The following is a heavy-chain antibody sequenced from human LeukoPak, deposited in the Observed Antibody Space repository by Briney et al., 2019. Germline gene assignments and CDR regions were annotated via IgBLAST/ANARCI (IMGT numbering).Heavy chain of an antibody. CDR2: IKQDGSEK. Sequence: GGSLRLSCAASGFTFSSYWMNWVRQAPGKGLEWVANIKQDGSEKYYVDSVKGRFTISRDNAKNSLYLQMNSLRAEDTAVYYCARELLGHGYNSGDFDYWGQGTLVTVSS. CDR3: ARELLGHGYNSGDFDY. CDR1: GFTFSSYW. J-gene: IGHJ4*02. V-gene: IGHV3-7*01. D-gene: IGHD5-24*01.